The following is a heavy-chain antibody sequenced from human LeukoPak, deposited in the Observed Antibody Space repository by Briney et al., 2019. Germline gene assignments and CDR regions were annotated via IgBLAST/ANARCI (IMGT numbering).Heavy chain of an antibody. CDR1: GYTFTSYG. CDR2: ISAYNGNT. J-gene: IGHJ6*02. CDR3: ARDSLITGTTAEGYYYYGMDV. D-gene: IGHD1-7*01. Sequence: VASVKVSCKASGYTFTSYGISWVRQAPGQGLEWMGWISAYNGNTNYAQKLQGRVTMTTDTSTSTAYMELRSLRSDDTAVYYCARDSLITGTTAEGYYYYGMDVWGQGTTVTVSS. V-gene: IGHV1-18*01.